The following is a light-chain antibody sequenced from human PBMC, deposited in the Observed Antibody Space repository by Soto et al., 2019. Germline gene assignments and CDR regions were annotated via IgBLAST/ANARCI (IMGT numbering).Light chain of an antibody. CDR3: QQRSNWPPIT. J-gene: IGKJ5*01. CDR1: QSVSSY. V-gene: IGKV3-11*01. Sequence: SQSVSSYLAWYQQKPGQAPRLLIYDASNRATGIPARFSGSGSGTDFTLTISSLEPEDFAVYYCQQRSNWPPITFGQGTRQE. CDR2: DAS.